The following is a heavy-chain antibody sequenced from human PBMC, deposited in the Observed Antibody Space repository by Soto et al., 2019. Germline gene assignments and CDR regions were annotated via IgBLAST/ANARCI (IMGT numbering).Heavy chain of an antibody. CDR3: ARKADGGNYYILDF. CDR2: IIPILTTA. J-gene: IGHJ4*02. CDR1: GDSFSSYA. V-gene: IGHV1-69*13. D-gene: IGHD1-26*01. Sequence: ASVKVSCKVSGDSFSSYAISWVRQAPGQGLEWMGGIIPILTTANYALKFQDRVTITADESTSTAYMEVSSLTSEDTAVYYCARKADGGNYYILDFWSQGTLVTVSS.